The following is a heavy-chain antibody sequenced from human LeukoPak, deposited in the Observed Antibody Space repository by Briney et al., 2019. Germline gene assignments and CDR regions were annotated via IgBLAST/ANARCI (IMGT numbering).Heavy chain of an antibody. CDR1: GYTFTSYG. J-gene: IGHJ4*02. Sequence: ASVKVSCKASGYTFTSYGISWVRQAPGEGLEWMGWISAYNGNTNYAQKLQGRVTMTTDTSTSTAYMELRSLRSDDTAVYYCARDIRWDYDFWSGFDYWGQGTLVTVSS. D-gene: IGHD3-3*01. V-gene: IGHV1-18*01. CDR3: ARDIRWDYDFWSGFDY. CDR2: ISAYNGNT.